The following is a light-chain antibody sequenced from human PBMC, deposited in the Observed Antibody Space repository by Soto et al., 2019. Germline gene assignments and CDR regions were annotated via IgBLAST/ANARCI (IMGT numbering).Light chain of an antibody. J-gene: IGKJ4*01. CDR3: LQYNSHPLT. Sequence: DIQMAQSPSTLSASVGDRVTITCRASHSISSWLAWYQQKPGKAPKRLIYAASTLQSGVPSRFSGSGSGTAFTLTISSLQPEDFATYFCLQYNSHPLTFGGGTKVDIK. V-gene: IGKV1-5*01. CDR2: AAS. CDR1: HSISSW.